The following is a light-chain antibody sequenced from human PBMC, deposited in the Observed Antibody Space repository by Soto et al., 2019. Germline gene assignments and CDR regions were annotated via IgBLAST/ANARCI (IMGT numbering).Light chain of an antibody. CDR2: EGS. J-gene: IGLJ1*01. CDR1: SSDVGNYDL. Sequence: QSVLTQPASVSGSPGQSITMSCTGTSSDVGNYDLVSWYQQLPGKAPKFILYEGSKRPSGVSNRFSGSKSGNTASLTISGLQAEDEADYYCCSYAGSSTYVFGAGTKVTVL. CDR3: CSYAGSSTYV. V-gene: IGLV2-23*01.